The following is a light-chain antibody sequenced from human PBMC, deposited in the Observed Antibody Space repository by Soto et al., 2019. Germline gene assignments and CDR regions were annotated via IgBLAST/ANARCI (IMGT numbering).Light chain of an antibody. CDR3: RQSYSTPPN. CDR2: SAS. V-gene: IGKV1-39*01. Sequence: IPMTQSPSSLSASVGDRVTLTCRTSRAINNYVNWYQHHPGRVPKLLISSASILQAGVPSRFSAGGSGTHFALTISSLQPEDVASYCCRQSYSTPPNFGPGTKLEI. J-gene: IGKJ2*01. CDR1: RAINNY.